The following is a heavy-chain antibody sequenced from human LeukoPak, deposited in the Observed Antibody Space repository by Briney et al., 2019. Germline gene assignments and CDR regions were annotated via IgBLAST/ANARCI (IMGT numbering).Heavy chain of an antibody. CDR1: GFTFSSYA. Sequence: PGGSLRLSCAASGFTFSSYAMSWVRQAPGKGLEWVSAISGSGGSTYYADSVKGRFTISRDNAKNSLYLQMNSLRAEDTAVYYCARGVTMVRGVHLNAFDIWGQGTMVTVSS. CDR3: ARGVTMVRGVHLNAFDI. CDR2: ISGSGGST. V-gene: IGHV3-23*01. D-gene: IGHD3-10*01. J-gene: IGHJ3*02.